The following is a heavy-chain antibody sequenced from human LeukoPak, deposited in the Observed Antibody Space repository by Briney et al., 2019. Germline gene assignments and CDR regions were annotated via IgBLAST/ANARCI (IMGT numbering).Heavy chain of an antibody. CDR3: AGHIVVIPAAASAGIDV. Sequence: ASVKVSCKASGYTFTSYGISWVRQAPGHGLEWMGWISAYNGNTDYAQKLPGRVTMTTATYTSTASRELGRLRLDNPAVYYWAGHIVVIPAAASAGIDVWGKGTTVTVSS. J-gene: IGHJ6*04. CDR2: ISAYNGNT. CDR1: GYTFTSYG. V-gene: IGHV1-18*04. D-gene: IGHD2-2*01.